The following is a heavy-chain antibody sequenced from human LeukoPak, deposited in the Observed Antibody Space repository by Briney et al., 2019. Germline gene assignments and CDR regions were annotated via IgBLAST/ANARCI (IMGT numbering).Heavy chain of an antibody. CDR1: GFTFSGYA. J-gene: IGHJ4*02. Sequence: GGSLRLSCVASGFTFSGYAMSWVRQAPGKGLEWVSTISGSGGRTYYAGSVKGRFTISSDSSKNTLYLQMNSLRAEDTAVYYCAKSGSGNYYDRFDYWGQGTLITVSS. CDR3: AKSGSGNYYDRFDY. D-gene: IGHD3-10*01. V-gene: IGHV3-23*01. CDR2: ISGSGGRT.